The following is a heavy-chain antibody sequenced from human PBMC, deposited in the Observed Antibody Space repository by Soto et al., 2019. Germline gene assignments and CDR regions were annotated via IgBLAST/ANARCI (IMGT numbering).Heavy chain of an antibody. D-gene: IGHD6-19*01. V-gene: IGHV4-59*08. CDR2: IYYSGST. CDR1: GGSISSYY. J-gene: IGHJ4*02. CDR3: ARLGPPQGSGWYQVDY. Sequence: SETLSLTCTVSGGSISSYYWSWIRQPPGKGLEWIGYIYYSGSTNYNPSLKSRVTISVDTSKNQFSLKLSSVTAADTAVYYCARLGPPQGSGWYQVDYWGQGTLVTVSS.